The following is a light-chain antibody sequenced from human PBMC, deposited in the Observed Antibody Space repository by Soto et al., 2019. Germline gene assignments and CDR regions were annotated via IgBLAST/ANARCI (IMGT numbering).Light chain of an antibody. Sequence: QSVPTQPASVSGSPGQSITISCTGTSSDIGGYKFVSWYQHHPGKAPKLLIHDVSNRPSGVSSRFSGSKSGNTASLTISGLQAEDEADYYCNSYRTVSTYVFGTGTKLTVL. CDR3: NSYRTVSTYV. V-gene: IGLV2-14*03. J-gene: IGLJ1*01. CDR2: DVS. CDR1: SSDIGGYKF.